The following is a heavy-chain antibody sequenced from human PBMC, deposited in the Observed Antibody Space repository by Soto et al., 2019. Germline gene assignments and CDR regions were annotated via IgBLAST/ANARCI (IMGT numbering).Heavy chain of an antibody. J-gene: IGHJ6*01. D-gene: IGHD3-3*02. CDR3: ARDKDRQQLGGNYFYGIDV. CDR1: GGTFGNSA. V-gene: IGHV1-69*12. CDR2: IIPIFRTP. Sequence: QVQLVQSGAEVKKPGSSVTVSCKASGGTFGNSAISWVRQAPGQGLEWMGGIIPIFRTPDYAQKFQGRVTITAAESTSPAYMELTSLRSEDTAVYYWARDKDRQQLGGNYFYGIDVWWQGTTVTVSS.